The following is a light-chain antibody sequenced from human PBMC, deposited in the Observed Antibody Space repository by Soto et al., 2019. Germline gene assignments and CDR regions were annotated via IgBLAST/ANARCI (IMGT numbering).Light chain of an antibody. CDR2: GAS. Sequence: DMQMTQSPSSLSASVGDRVTITCRASQGLSNKLAWYQQKPGRAPKLLIFGASSLQSGVPSRFSGSGSGTHFTLTVSSLQPEDVASYYCQKYDDALRTFGQATKVEIK. J-gene: IGKJ1*01. V-gene: IGKV1-27*01. CDR3: QKYDDALRT. CDR1: QGLSNK.